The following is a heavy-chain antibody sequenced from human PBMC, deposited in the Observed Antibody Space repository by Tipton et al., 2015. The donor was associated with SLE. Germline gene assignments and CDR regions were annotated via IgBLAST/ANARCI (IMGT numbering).Heavy chain of an antibody. D-gene: IGHD6-13*01. CDR1: GGSISSGDYY. CDR3: ARDAIAAAGTFDY. J-gene: IGHJ4*02. Sequence: TLSLTCTVSGGSISSGDYYWSWIRQPPGKGLEWIGYIYYSGSTNYNPSLKSRVTISVDTSKNQFSLKLSSVTAADTAVYYCARDAIAAAGTFDYWGQGTLVTVSS. V-gene: IGHV4-61*08. CDR2: IYYSGST.